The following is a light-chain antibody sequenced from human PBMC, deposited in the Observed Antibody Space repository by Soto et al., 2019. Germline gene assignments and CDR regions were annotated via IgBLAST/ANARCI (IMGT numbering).Light chain of an antibody. J-gene: IGKJ2*01. CDR1: QSVRSRY. V-gene: IGKV3-20*01. CDR3: QQYGDSPYT. CDR2: DAS. Sequence: EFVVTQSPGTLSLSLGERATLSCRTSQSVRSRYLAWYQQKPGQAPTLLIYDASSRPGGIPDRFIGSGSGTDFTLTISRLEPEDVAVYYCQQYGDSPYTFGQGTKLEIK.